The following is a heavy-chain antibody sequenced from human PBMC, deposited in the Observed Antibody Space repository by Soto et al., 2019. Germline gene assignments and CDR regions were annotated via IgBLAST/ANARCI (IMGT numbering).Heavy chain of an antibody. V-gene: IGHV5-51*01. J-gene: IGHJ4*02. CDR2: IYPGDSDT. CDR3: ARGGVSTRTFDY. CDR1: GYSFTSYW. D-gene: IGHD3-3*01. Sequence: GESLKISCKGSGYSFTSYWIAWVRQMPGKGLECMGIIYPGDSDTRYSPSFQGQVTISVDKSINTAYLQWSSLRASDTAMYYCARGGVSTRTFDYWGQGTPVTVSS.